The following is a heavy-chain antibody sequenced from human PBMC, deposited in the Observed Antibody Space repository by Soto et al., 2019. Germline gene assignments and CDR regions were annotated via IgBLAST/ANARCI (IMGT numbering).Heavy chain of an antibody. Sequence: SVKVSCKASGGTFSSYAISWVRQAPGQGLEWMGGIIPIFGTANYAQKFQGRVTITADESTSTAYMELSSLRSEDTAVYYCARDGGIAAAGTLDYWGQGTLVTVSS. D-gene: IGHD6-13*01. CDR2: IIPIFGTA. J-gene: IGHJ4*02. CDR3: ARDGGIAAAGTLDY. CDR1: GGTFSSYA. V-gene: IGHV1-69*13.